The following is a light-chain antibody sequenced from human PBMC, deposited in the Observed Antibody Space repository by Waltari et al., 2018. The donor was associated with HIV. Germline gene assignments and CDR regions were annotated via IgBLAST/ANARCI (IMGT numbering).Light chain of an antibody. CDR2: GNT. CDR3: AAWDDSLNGLWV. CDR1: SSNIGSNT. V-gene: IGLV1-44*01. Sequence: QSVLTQPPPTSGTPGQRVTISCSGSSSNIGSNTVNWYQHLPGTAPKLLIYGNTRGPSGFPVRISGTKSGTSASLAISGLQAEDEADYYCAAWDDSLNGLWVFGGGTKLTVL. J-gene: IGLJ3*02.